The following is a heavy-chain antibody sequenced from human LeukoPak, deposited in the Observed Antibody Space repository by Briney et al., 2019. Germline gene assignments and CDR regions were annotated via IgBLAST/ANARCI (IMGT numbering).Heavy chain of an antibody. D-gene: IGHD3-10*01. Sequence: KTSETLSLTCTVSGGSISSYYWSWIRQPPGKGLEWIGYIYYSGSTNYNPSLKSRVTISVDTSKNQFSLKLSSVTAADTAVYYCARDLSYGSGSYYYWGQGTLVTVSS. CDR1: GGSISSYY. CDR3: ARDLSYGSGSYYY. J-gene: IGHJ4*02. V-gene: IGHV4-59*01. CDR2: IYYSGST.